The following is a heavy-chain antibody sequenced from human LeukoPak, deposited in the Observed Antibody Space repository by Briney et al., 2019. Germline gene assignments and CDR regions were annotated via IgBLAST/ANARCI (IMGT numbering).Heavy chain of an antibody. J-gene: IGHJ4*01. Sequence: SEALSLTCTVPGGSISTYYWSWIRQPPGKGLEWIGYSYYSGSTNCKPSLKGRVTISVDSSKNQFSLKLSSLTAADTAVYYCARVGSLSFDYWGHGTLVTVSS. CDR3: ARVGSLSFDY. V-gene: IGHV4-59*01. CDR1: GGSISTYY. CDR2: SYYSGST. D-gene: IGHD6-19*01.